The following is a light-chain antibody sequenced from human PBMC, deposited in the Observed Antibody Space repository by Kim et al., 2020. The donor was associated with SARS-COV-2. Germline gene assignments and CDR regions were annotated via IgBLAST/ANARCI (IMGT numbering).Light chain of an antibody. V-gene: IGLV2-14*03. CDR1: SSDV. CDR3: SSYATNSVV. CDR2: DVS. Sequence: QSALTQPASVSGSPGQSITISCTGTSSDVSWYQQRPGKAPQFMIYDVSKRPSGVSNRFSGSKSGNRASLTISGLQAEDEADYYCSSYATNSVVFGGGTKLTVL. J-gene: IGLJ2*01.